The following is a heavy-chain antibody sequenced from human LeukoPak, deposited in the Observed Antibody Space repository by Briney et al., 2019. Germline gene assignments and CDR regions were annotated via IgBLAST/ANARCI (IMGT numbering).Heavy chain of an antibody. D-gene: IGHD2-15*01. V-gene: IGHV4-39*01. CDR3: ASRYCSGGSCPFDY. CDR1: GGSIRSSSYY. CDR2: IYYSGST. Sequence: SETLSLTCTVSGGSIRSSSYYWGCIRQPPGKGLEWIGSIYYSGSTYYNPSLKSRVTISVDTSKNQFSLKLSSVTAADTAVYYCASRYCSGGSCPFDYWGQGTLVTVSS. J-gene: IGHJ4*02.